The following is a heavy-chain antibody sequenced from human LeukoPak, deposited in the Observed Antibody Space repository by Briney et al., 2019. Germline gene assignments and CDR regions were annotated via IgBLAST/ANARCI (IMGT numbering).Heavy chain of an antibody. Sequence: GGSLRLSCAASGFTFSSYGMHWVRQAPGKGLEWVAVISYDGSNKYYADSVKGRFTISRDKFKNTVYLQMGSLRAEDMAVYYCVREGKLAIAPTSKGEYYFDNWGQGTLVTVSS. CDR2: ISYDGSNK. V-gene: IGHV3-30*03. CDR3: VREGKLAIAPTSKGEYYFDN. D-gene: IGHD6-13*01. CDR1: GFTFSSYG. J-gene: IGHJ4*02.